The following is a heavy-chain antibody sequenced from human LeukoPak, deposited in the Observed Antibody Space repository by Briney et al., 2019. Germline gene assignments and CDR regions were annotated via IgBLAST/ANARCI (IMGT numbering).Heavy chain of an antibody. D-gene: IGHD3-22*01. CDR1: GGTFISYA. Sequence: GASVKVSCKASGGTFISYAISWVRQAPGQGLEWMGGIIPIFGTANYAQKFQGRVTITADESTSTAYMELSSLRSEDTAVYYCASLYDSSGYQNPFDYWGQGTLVTVSS. CDR2: IIPIFGTA. CDR3: ASLYDSSGYQNPFDY. J-gene: IGHJ4*02. V-gene: IGHV1-69*13.